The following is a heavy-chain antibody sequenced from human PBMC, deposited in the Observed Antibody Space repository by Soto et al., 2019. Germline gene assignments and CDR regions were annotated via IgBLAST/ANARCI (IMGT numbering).Heavy chain of an antibody. CDR2: ISNDGANT. Sequence: EVQLLESGGGFVQPGGSLRLSCAASEFTFSSYAMVWVRQAPGKWLEWVSAISNDGANTYYVDSVKGRFTISRDNSKNTLYLQMNSLRAEDSALYYCAKGTLGYCNGASCYPLDYWGQGTLVTVSS. D-gene: IGHD2-15*01. J-gene: IGHJ4*02. CDR1: EFTFSSYA. CDR3: AKGTLGYCNGASCYPLDY. V-gene: IGHV3-23*01.